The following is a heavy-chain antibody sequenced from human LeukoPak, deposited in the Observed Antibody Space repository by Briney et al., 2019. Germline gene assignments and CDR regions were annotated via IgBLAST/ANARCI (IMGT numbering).Heavy chain of an antibody. CDR1: GGPISSYY. Sequence: SETLSLTCTVSGGPISSYYWSWIRQPAGKGLEWIGRIYTSGSTNYNPSLTSRVTMSVDTYKNQFSLKLSSVTAADTAVYYCAREPHCSSTSCRMGAFDIWGQGTMVTVSS. V-gene: IGHV4-4*07. CDR3: AREPHCSSTSCRMGAFDI. J-gene: IGHJ3*02. CDR2: IYTSGST. D-gene: IGHD2-2*01.